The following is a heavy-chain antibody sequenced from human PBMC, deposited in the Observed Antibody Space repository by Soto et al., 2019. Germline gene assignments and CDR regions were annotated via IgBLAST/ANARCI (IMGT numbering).Heavy chain of an antibody. CDR1: GFSVSRNY. Sequence: QLVETGGGLIQPGTSLTLSCAASGFSVSRNYMTWVRQAPGKGLAWVSFVYRGGAPFYADSVAGRFILSRDDSXXTMYLQRNNLRAEDTAVYYCARVPGRLWGRGTRVTGAS. CDR3: ARVPGRL. J-gene: IGHJ4*02. D-gene: IGHD3-10*01. V-gene: IGHV3-53*02. CDR2: VYRGGAP.